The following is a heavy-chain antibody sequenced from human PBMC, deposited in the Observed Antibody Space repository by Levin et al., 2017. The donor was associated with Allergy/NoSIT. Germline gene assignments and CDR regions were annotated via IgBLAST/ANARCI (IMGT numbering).Heavy chain of an antibody. CDR3: ARDPKPGYLTTCFDY. Sequence: GGSLRLSCAASGFTFSSYGMHWVRQAPGKGLEWVAVIWYDGSNKYYADSVKGRFTISRDNSKNTLYLQMNSLRAEDTAVYYCARDPKPGYLTTCFDYWGQGTLVTVSS. V-gene: IGHV3-33*01. D-gene: IGHD4-17*01. CDR1: GFTFSSYG. J-gene: IGHJ4*02. CDR2: IWYDGSNK.